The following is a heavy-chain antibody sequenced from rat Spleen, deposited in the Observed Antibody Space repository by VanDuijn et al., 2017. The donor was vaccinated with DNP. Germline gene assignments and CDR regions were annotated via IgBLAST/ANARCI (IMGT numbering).Heavy chain of an antibody. CDR1: GFTFSNYD. CDR3: ARFMYTTDHYYPYYYAMDA. D-gene: IGHD1-6*01. V-gene: IGHV5-25*01. Sequence: EVQLVESGGGLVQPGRSLKLSCAASGFTFSNYDMAWVRQAPTKGLEWVASINPSGDSSYYRASVKGRFTVSRDYAKSSLYLQMTGLTSEDTATYYCARFMYTTDHYYPYYYAMDAWGQGTSVTVSS. J-gene: IGHJ4*01. CDR2: INPSGDSS.